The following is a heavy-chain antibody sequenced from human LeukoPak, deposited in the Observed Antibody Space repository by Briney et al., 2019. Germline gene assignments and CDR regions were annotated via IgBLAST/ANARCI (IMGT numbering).Heavy chain of an antibody. D-gene: IGHD4-17*01. CDR2: ISSSGSTI. Sequence: GGSLRLSCAASGFTFSSYEMNWVRQAPGKGLEWVSYISSSGSTIYYADSVKGRFTISRDNAKNSLCLQMNSLRAEDTAVYYCAAQSTVTTYYLNWYFDLWGRGTLVTVPS. CDR3: AAQSTVTTYYLNWYFDL. V-gene: IGHV3-48*03. CDR1: GFTFSSYE. J-gene: IGHJ2*01.